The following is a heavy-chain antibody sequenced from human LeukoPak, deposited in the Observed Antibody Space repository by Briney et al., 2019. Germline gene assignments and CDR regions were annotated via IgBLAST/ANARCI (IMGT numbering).Heavy chain of an antibody. CDR3: ARSMVRGEGYYHYGMDV. J-gene: IGHJ6*04. CDR2: IIPIFGTA. Sequence: SVKVSCKASGGTFSSYAISWVRQAPGQGLEWMGGIIPIFGTANYAQKFQGRVTITADKSTSTAYMELSSLRSEDTAVYYCARSMVRGEGYYHYGMDVWGKGTTVTVSS. CDR1: GGTFSSYA. V-gene: IGHV1-69*06. D-gene: IGHD3-10*01.